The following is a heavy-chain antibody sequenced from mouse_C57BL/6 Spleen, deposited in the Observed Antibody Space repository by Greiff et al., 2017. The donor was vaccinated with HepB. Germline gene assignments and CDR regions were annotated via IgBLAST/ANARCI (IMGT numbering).Heavy chain of an antibody. CDR1: GFTFSDYY. D-gene: IGHD4-1*02. J-gene: IGHJ4*01. Sequence: EVKLVESGGGLVQPGGSLKLSCAASGFTFSDYYMYWVRQTPEKRLEWVAYISNGGGSTYYPDTVKGRFTISRDNAKNTLYLQMSRLKSEDTAMYYCARIPQLLYATDYWGQGTSVTVSS. V-gene: IGHV5-12*01. CDR2: ISNGGGST. CDR3: ARIPQLLYATDY.